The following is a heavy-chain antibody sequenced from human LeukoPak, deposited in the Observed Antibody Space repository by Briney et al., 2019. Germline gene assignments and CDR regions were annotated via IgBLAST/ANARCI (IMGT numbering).Heavy chain of an antibody. J-gene: IGHJ5*02. CDR2: IIPIFGTA. V-gene: IGHV1-69*06. CDR1: GGTFSSYA. D-gene: IGHD5-18*01. Sequence: GASVKVSCKASGGTFSSYAISWVRQAPGQGLEWMGGIIPIFGTANYAQKFQGRVTITADKSTSTAYMELSSLRSDDTAVYYCAREVNFKNYSWQNWFDPWGQGTLVTVSS. CDR3: AREVNFKNYSWQNWFDP.